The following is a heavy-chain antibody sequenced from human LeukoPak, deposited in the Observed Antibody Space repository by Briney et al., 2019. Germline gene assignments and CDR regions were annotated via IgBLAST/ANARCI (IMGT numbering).Heavy chain of an antibody. D-gene: IGHD3-10*01. CDR1: GFTFSSYA. Sequence: PGGSLRLSCAASGFTFSSYAMHWVRQAPGKGLEWVAVISHDGSNKYYADSVKGRFTISRDNSKNTLYLQMNSLRAEDTAVYYCARDPVRSGSPFGDAFDIWGQGTMVTVSS. CDR2: ISHDGSNK. J-gene: IGHJ3*02. V-gene: IGHV3-30-3*01. CDR3: ARDPVRSGSPFGDAFDI.